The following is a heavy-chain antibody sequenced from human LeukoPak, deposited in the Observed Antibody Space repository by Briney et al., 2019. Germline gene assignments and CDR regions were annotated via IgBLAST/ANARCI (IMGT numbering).Heavy chain of an antibody. J-gene: IGHJ3*02. CDR2: INPNSGGT. D-gene: IGHD1-26*01. Sequence: ASVKVSCKASGYTFTGYYMHWVRQAPGQGLEWMGWINPNSGGTNYAQKFQGRVTMTRDTSISTAYMELSRLRSDDTAVYYCAREYEISGSEGFHAFDIWGQGTMVTVSS. CDR1: GYTFTGYY. V-gene: IGHV1-2*02. CDR3: AREYEISGSEGFHAFDI.